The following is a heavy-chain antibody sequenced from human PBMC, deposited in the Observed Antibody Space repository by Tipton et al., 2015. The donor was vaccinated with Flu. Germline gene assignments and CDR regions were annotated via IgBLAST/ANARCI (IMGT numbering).Heavy chain of an antibody. CDR2: IHYSGST. V-gene: IGHV4-59*01. D-gene: IGHD2/OR15-2a*01. CDR3: AGDRTTTASAPASFYYYGMEV. Sequence: TLSLTCTVSGDSIRGYHWSWIRQSPEKGLEWIGYIHYSGSTNYNPSLKSRVTISVDTSRNQISLNLRSVTAADTAVYYCAGDRTTTASAPASFYYYGMEVWGQGTSVTVSS. CDR1: GDSIRGYH. J-gene: IGHJ6*02.